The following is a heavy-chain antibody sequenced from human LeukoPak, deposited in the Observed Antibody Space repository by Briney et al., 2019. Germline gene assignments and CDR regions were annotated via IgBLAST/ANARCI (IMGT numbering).Heavy chain of an antibody. Sequence: GGSLRLSCAASGFAFTSYWMSWVRQAPGMGLEWVANVAQDGSEKYYVDSVKGRFTISTDNAKNSLYLQMNSLRAEDTAVYYCARKYGLFDYWGQGTLVTVSS. J-gene: IGHJ4*02. V-gene: IGHV3-7*03. CDR1: GFAFTSYW. D-gene: IGHD4-17*01. CDR3: ARKYGLFDY. CDR2: VAQDGSEK.